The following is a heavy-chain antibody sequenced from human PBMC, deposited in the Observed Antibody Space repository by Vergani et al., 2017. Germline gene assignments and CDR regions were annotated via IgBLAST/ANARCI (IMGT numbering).Heavy chain of an antibody. CDR1: GFTFSSYS. J-gene: IGHJ2*01. CDR2: ISSSSSYI. Sequence: EVQLVESGGGLVKPGGSLRLSCAASGFTFSSYSMNWVRQAPGKGLEWVSSISSSSSYIDYADSVKGRFTISRDNAKNSLYLQMNSLRAEDTAVYYCASRGYSGYVNLWGRGTLVTVSS. CDR3: ASRGYSGYVNL. D-gene: IGHD5-12*01. V-gene: IGHV3-21*01.